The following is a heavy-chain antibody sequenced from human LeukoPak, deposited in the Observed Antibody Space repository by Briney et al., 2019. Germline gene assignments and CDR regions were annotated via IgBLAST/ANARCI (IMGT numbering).Heavy chain of an antibody. Sequence: GGSLRLSCAASGFTFSNYAMSWVRQAPGKGLEWVSTLSGTGGSTYYADSVKGRFSISRDNSKNTLDLQMNSLRAEDTAVYYCARAAAGRAYYHYGMDVWGQGTTVTVSS. CDR1: GFTFSNYA. D-gene: IGHD6-13*01. J-gene: IGHJ6*02. CDR2: LSGTGGST. V-gene: IGHV3-23*01. CDR3: ARAAAGRAYYHYGMDV.